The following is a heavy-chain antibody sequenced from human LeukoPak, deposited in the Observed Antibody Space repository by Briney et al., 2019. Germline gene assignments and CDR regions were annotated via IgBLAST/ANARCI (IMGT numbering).Heavy chain of an antibody. J-gene: IGHJ6*03. CDR3: ARTPYYYGSGSYYFHYYYYMDV. CDR1: GFTFSSYW. D-gene: IGHD3-10*01. Sequence: GGSLRLSCAASGFTFSSYWMHWVRQAPGKGLVWVSRINSDGSSTSYADSVKGRFTISRDNAKNTLYLQMNSLRAEDTAVYYCARTPYYYGSGSYYFHYYYYMDVSGKGTTLTVSS. V-gene: IGHV3-74*01. CDR2: INSDGSST.